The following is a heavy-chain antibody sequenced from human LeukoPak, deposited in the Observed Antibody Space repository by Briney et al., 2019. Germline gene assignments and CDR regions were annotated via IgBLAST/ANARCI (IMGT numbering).Heavy chain of an antibody. Sequence: GGSLRLSCAASGFTFSTYAMSWVRQAPGKGLEWVSAFSGSGGNTFYAGSVQGRFTISRDNSRSTLYLQMKSLRAEDTALYYCAKIGLLTVNFDFWGQGTLVTVSS. D-gene: IGHD3-9*01. V-gene: IGHV3-23*01. CDR1: GFTFSTYA. CDR3: AKIGLLTVNFDF. J-gene: IGHJ4*02. CDR2: FSGSGGNT.